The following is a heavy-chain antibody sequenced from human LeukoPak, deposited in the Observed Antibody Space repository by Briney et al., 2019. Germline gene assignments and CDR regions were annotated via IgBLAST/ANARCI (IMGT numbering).Heavy chain of an antibody. CDR3: ARESEMATITYFDY. V-gene: IGHV1-2*02. CDR2: INPNSGGT. D-gene: IGHD5-24*01. CDR1: GYTFTGYY. Sequence: ASVKVSCEASGYTFTGYYMHWVRQAPGQGLEWMGWINPNSGGTNYAQKFQGRVTMTRDTSISTAYMELSRLRSDDTAVYYCARESEMATITYFDYWGQGTLVTVSS. J-gene: IGHJ4*02.